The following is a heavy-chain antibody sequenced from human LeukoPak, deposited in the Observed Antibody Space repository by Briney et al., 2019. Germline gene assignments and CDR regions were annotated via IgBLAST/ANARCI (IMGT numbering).Heavy chain of an antibody. Sequence: SETLSLTCTVTGGSISGYYWSWMRQPPGKGLEWIGYIYYSGSTNYNPSLKSRVTISVDTSKNQFSLKLSSVTAADTAVYYCARVSWWEFRYYYMDVWGKGTTVTVSS. V-gene: IGHV4-59*01. D-gene: IGHD1-26*01. CDR3: ARVSWWEFRYYYMDV. CDR1: GGSISGYY. J-gene: IGHJ6*03. CDR2: IYYSGST.